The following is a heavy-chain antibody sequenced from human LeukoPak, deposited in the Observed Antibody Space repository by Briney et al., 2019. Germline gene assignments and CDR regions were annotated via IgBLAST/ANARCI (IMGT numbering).Heavy chain of an antibody. D-gene: IGHD5-18*01. CDR2: ISYDGSNK. J-gene: IGHJ6*02. V-gene: IGHV3-30-3*01. CDR1: GFTFSSYA. Sequence: QPGRSLRLSCAASGFTFSSYAMHWVRQAPGKGLEWVAVISYDGSNKYYADSVKGRFTISRDNAKNSLYLQMNSLRAEDTAVYYCARHDTAMATDYGMDVWGQGTTVTVSS. CDR3: ARHDTAMATDYGMDV.